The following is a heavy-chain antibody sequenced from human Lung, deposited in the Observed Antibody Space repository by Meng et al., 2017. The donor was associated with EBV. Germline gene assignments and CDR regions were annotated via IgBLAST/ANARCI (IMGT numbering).Heavy chain of an antibody. CDR1: GDTLKGDYW. CDR3: ARGGWSSSWGN. J-gene: IGHJ4*02. V-gene: IGHV4-4*02. CDR2: IYHTGTT. Sequence: QVQLKVSVPGLVRPSGTLSLTCCVFGDTLKGDYWWNWLRPSPGKGLEWVGEIYHTGTTFYNPSLKSRVTISVDTSKNQFSLKLSSVTAADTAVYYCARGGWSSSWGNWGQGTLVTVSS. D-gene: IGHD6-13*01.